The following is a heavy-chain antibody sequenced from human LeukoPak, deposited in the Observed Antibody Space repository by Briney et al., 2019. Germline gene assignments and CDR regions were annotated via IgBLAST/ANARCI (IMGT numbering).Heavy chain of an antibody. V-gene: IGHV1-2*06. CDR3: ARDLRGFGDYFDH. J-gene: IGHJ4*02. Sequence: ASVKVSCKPSGYPFTGYYIHWVRQAPGQGLEWMGRLNPDSGGTNYGQKFQGRVTMTRDTSINTAYMEMSGLTSDDTAVYYCARDLRGFGDYFDHWGQGTLVAVSS. CDR2: LNPDSGGT. CDR1: GYPFTGYY. D-gene: IGHD3-10*01.